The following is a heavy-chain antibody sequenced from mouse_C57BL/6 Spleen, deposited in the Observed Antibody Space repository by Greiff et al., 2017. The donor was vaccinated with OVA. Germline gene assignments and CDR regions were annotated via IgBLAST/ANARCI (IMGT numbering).Heavy chain of an antibody. V-gene: IGHV14-4*01. J-gene: IGHJ3*01. CDR3: TTKGVLRSLFAY. CDR1: GFNIKDDY. D-gene: IGHD1-1*01. CDR2: IDPENGDT. Sequence: VQLQQSGAELVRPGASVKLSCTASGFNIKDDYMHWVKQRPEQGLEWIGWIDPENGDTEYASKFQGKATITADTSSNTAYLQLSSLTSEDTAVYYCTTKGVLRSLFAYWGQGTLVTVSA.